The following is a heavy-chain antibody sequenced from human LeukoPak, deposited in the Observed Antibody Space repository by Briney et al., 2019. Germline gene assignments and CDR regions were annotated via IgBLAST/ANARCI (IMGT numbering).Heavy chain of an antibody. V-gene: IGHV3-48*01. CDR2: VSRKTNAR. CDR3: VKDEAYAFDI. CDR1: GFTLFSND. J-gene: IGHJ3*02. Sequence: PGGSLRLSCTASGFTLFSNDMNWARQPPGKGPEWLAHVSRKTNARYFADSVKGRFTISSDNAKNSLYLQMNGLRAEDTGIYYCVKDEAYAFDIWGQGTMVTVSS.